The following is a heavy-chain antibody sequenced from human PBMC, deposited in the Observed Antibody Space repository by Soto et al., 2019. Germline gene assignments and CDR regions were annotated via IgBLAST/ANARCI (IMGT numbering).Heavy chain of an antibody. V-gene: IGHV3-21*01. CDR2: IGHSRTYI. Sequence: EVQLVESGGGLVKPGGSLRLSCAASGFTFSSYTFAWVRQAPGEGLEWVSSIGHSRTYIYYADSMKGRFTVSRDNDNISLFLQIDSLRVEDTAVYYCARVKVGVTGWRHFDHWGQGALVTVSS. CDR3: ARVKVGVTGWRHFDH. CDR1: GFTFSSYT. D-gene: IGHD1-26*01. J-gene: IGHJ4*02.